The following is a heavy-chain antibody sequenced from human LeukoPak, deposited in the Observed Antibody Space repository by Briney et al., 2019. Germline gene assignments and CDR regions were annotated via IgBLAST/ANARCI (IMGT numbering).Heavy chain of an antibody. V-gene: IGHV4-59*01. CDR1: GGSISSYY. Sequence: PSETLSLTCTVSGGSISSYYWNWIRQPPGKGLEWIGYIYYSGSTNYNPSLKSRVTISVDTSKNQFSLNLTSVTAADTAVYYCATVSVAMVRGVITNWFDPWGQGTLVTVSS. CDR2: IYYSGST. J-gene: IGHJ5*02. CDR3: ATVSVAMVRGVITNWFDP. D-gene: IGHD3-10*01.